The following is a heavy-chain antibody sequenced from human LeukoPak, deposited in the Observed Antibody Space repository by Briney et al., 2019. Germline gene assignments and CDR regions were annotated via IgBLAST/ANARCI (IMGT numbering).Heavy chain of an antibody. Sequence: GGSLRLSCAASGFTFSSYWMHWVRQVPGKGLVWVSRIKTDGSSTSYADSVKGRFTISRDNAKNTLYLQMNSLRPEDTAVYYCAKDSHHCTSCYFGYMDVWGKGTTVTVSS. D-gene: IGHD2-2*01. CDR3: AKDSHHCTSCYFGYMDV. CDR2: IKTDGSST. CDR1: GFTFSSYW. V-gene: IGHV3-74*01. J-gene: IGHJ6*03.